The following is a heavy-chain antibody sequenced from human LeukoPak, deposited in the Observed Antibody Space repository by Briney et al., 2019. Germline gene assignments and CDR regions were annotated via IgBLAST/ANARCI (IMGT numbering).Heavy chain of an antibody. V-gene: IGHV3-7*01. J-gene: IGHJ5*01. CDR2: IKGDGNEK. D-gene: IGHD3-10*01. CDR1: GFTFSNYW. Sequence: TGGSLRLSCAASGFTFSNYWMNWVRQAPGKGLEWVANIKGDGNEKNYVDSVKGRFSISRDNAKNSLYLQMDSLRAEDTAVYYCAKEGAYPIITYDSWGQGALVTVSP. CDR3: AKEGAYPIITYDS.